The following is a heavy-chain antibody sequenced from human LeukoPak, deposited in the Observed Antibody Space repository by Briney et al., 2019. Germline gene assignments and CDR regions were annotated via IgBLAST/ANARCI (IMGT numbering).Heavy chain of an antibody. Sequence: GGSLRLSRAASGFSFSDYNMNWVRQAPGKGPEWVSSITSSSSYMYYADSVKGRFTISRDNAGNSLYLQMDSLRAEDTAVYYCARGGSNSPVISVHWGQGTLVTVSS. CDR2: ITSSSSYM. D-gene: IGHD4-23*01. CDR1: GFSFSDYN. J-gene: IGHJ4*02. V-gene: IGHV3-21*01. CDR3: ARGGSNSPVISVH.